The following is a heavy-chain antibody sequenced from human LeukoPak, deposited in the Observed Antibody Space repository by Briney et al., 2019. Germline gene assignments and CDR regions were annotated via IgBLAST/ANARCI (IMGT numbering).Heavy chain of an antibody. J-gene: IGHJ4*02. CDR2: IRSQIYGGTP. Sequence: GGSLRLSCTGSGFTFGDYAMTRVRQAPGKGLEWVGFIRSQIYGGTPEYAASVKGRFTISRDDSEGVAYLQMNSLKTEDTAVYYCTRDQTPYYWGQGTLVTVSS. V-gene: IGHV3-49*04. CDR1: GFTFGDYA. CDR3: TRDQTPYY.